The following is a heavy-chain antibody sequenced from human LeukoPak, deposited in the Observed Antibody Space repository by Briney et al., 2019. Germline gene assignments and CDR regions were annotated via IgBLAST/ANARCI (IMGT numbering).Heavy chain of an antibody. J-gene: IGHJ6*03. D-gene: IGHD2-2*01. CDR3: ASLDCSSTSCTDYYYMDV. V-gene: IGHV1-69*13. CDR1: GGTFSSYA. Sequence: SVKVSCKASGGTFSSYAISWVRQAPGQGLEWMGGIIPIFGIADYAQKFQGRVTITVDESTSTANMEVSSLRSEDTAVYYCASLDCSSTSCTDYYYMDVWGKGTTVTVSS. CDR2: IIPIFGIA.